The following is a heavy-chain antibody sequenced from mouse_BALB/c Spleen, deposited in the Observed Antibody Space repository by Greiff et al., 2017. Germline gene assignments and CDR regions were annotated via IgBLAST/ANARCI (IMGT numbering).Heavy chain of an antibody. D-gene: IGHD3-1*01. CDR2: INPYNDGT. V-gene: IGHV1-14*01. J-gene: IGHJ4*01. CDR3: AGQLGLHSMDY. Sequence: VQLQQSGPELVKPGASVKMSCKASGYTFTSYVMHWVKQKPGQGLEWIGYINPYNDGTKYNEKFKGKATLTSDKSSSTAYMELSSLTSEDSAVFYCAGQLGLHSMDYWGQGTSVTVSS. CDR1: GYTFTSYV.